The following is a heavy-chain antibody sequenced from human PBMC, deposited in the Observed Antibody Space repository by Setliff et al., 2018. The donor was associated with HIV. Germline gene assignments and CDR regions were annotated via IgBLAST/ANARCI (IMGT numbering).Heavy chain of an antibody. Sequence: ASVKVSCKASGYTFTNYDINWVRQAPGQGLEWMGWLSTYNGNANYAQKFQGRVTMTTHTSTTTAHMELRSLKASDTALYYCASLRGDYVGQYFYYMDVWGKGTTVTVSS. CDR1: GYTFTNYD. D-gene: IGHD4-17*01. CDR3: ASLRGDYVGQYFYYMDV. J-gene: IGHJ6*03. CDR2: LSTYNGNA. V-gene: IGHV1-18*01.